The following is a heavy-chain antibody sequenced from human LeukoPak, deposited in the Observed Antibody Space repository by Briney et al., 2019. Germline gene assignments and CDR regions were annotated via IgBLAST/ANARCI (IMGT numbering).Heavy chain of an antibody. J-gene: IGHJ6*03. CDR3: ARGYKLLYFYYYYYMDV. Sequence: ASVKVSCKASGYTFTSYDINWVRQATGQGLEWMGWMDPNSGNTGYAQKFQGRVTITRNTSISTAYMELSSLRSEDTAVYYCARGYKLLYFYYYYYMDVWGKGTTVTVSS. V-gene: IGHV1-8*03. CDR1: GYTFTSYD. CDR2: MDPNSGNT. D-gene: IGHD2-2*02.